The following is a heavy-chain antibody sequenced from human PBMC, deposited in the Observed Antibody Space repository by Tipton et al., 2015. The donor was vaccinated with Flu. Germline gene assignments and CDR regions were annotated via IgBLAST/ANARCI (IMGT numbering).Heavy chain of an antibody. D-gene: IGHD6-6*01. CDR1: GFTFSDYE. CDR2: ISSSGTTI. Sequence: SLRLSCAASGFTFSDYEMNWVRQAPGKGLEWVSYISSSGTTIYYADSVKGRFTISRDNAKKSLFLQMKSLRAEDTAFYYCARSGKYIMAFDMWGQGTMVAVSS. J-gene: IGHJ3*02. CDR3: ARSGKYIMAFDM. V-gene: IGHV3-48*03.